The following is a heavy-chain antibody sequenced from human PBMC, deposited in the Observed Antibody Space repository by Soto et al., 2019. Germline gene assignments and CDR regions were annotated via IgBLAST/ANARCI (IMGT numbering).Heavy chain of an antibody. CDR1: GFTFSSYN. CDR2: ISSSSTTI. CDR3: AREFTLGYGMDV. V-gene: IGHV3-48*02. J-gene: IGHJ6*02. Sequence: GGSLRLSCAASGFTFSSYNMNWVRQAPGKGLEWVSYISSSSTTIYYADSVKGRFTISRDNAKNSLSLQMNSLRDEDTAVYYCAREFTLGYGMDVWGQGTTVTVSS.